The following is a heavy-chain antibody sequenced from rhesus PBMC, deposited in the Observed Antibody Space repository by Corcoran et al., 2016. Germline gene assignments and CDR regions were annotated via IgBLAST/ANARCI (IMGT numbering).Heavy chain of an antibody. CDR3: AREDPGGIAAAGVDY. J-gene: IGHJ4*01. D-gene: IGHD6-43*01. V-gene: IGHV4-65*01. CDR1: GGSVSSSNW. CDR2: ISGSRFSH. Sequence: QVQLQESGPGLVKPSETLSLTCAVSGGSVSSSNWWSWIRQPPGKGLEWLGYISGSRFSHYYNPSLKSRVTISTEPSKNQFSLKRSSVTAADTAVYYCAREDPGGIAAAGVDYWGQGVLVTVSS.